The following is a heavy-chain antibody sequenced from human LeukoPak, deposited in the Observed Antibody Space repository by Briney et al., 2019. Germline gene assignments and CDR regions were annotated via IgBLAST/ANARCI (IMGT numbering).Heavy chain of an antibody. D-gene: IGHD5-24*01. CDR2: ISSSGSTI. V-gene: IGHV3-48*04. Sequence: GGSLRLSCAASGFTLSDYSMNWVRQAPGKGLEWVSYISSSGSTIYYADSVKGRFTISRDNAKNLLYLQMSSLRAEDTAIYYCAREMATIDYWGQGTRVTVSS. CDR1: GFTLSDYS. J-gene: IGHJ4*02. CDR3: AREMATIDY.